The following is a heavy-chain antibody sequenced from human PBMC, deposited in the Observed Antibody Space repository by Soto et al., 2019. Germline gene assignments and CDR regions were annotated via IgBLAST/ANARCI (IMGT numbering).Heavy chain of an antibody. CDR3: ARSILVVTALDS. J-gene: IGHJ4*02. CDR2: INAGNGNT. CDR1: GYTFTSYA. D-gene: IGHD2-21*02. Sequence: QVQLVQSGAEEKKPGASVKVSCKASGYTFTSYAMHWVRQAPGQRLEWMGWINAGNGNTKYSQKFQGRVTITRDTSATTAYMELTSLRSADTAVYYCARSILVVTALDSWGPGPLVPVSS. V-gene: IGHV1-3*05.